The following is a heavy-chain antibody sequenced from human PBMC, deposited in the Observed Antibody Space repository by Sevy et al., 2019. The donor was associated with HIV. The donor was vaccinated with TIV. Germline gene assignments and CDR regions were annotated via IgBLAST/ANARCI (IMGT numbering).Heavy chain of an antibody. CDR1: YGSFSGYY. CDR2: INESGIT. D-gene: IGHD2-2*01. V-gene: IGHV4-34*01. J-gene: IGHJ5*02. Sequence: SETLSLTCAVHYGSFSGYYWNWIRQVPGKGLEWIGEINESGITYYNPSLKSRVTSSVDTSKKQFSLKLNSVTTVDSAVYFCARSPPVVVVPGAPSWFDPWGQGILVTVSS. CDR3: ARSPPVVVVPGAPSWFDP.